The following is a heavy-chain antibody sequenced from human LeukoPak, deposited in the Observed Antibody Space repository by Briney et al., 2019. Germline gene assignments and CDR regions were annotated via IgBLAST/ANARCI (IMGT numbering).Heavy chain of an antibody. CDR2: IIPILGIA. V-gene: IGHV1-69*04. J-gene: IGHJ6*03. D-gene: IGHD7-27*01. Sequence: ASVKVSCKASGGTFSSYAISWVRQAPGQGLEWMGRIIPILGIANYAQKFQGRVTITADKSTSTAYMELSSLRSEDTAVYYCARDDKLTGDVRAYYYYYMDVWGKGTTVTVSS. CDR3: ARDDKLTGDVRAYYYYYMDV. CDR1: GGTFSSYA.